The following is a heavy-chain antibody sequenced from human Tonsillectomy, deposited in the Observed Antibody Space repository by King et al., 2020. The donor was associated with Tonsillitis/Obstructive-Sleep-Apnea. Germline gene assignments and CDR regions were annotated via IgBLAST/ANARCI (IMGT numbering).Heavy chain of an antibody. V-gene: IGHV3-30*01. CDR1: GFTFRSYA. Sequence: VQLVESGGGVVQPGRSLRLSCAASGFTFRSYAMHWVRQAPGKGLEWVEVISYDGSNKYYADSVKGRFTISRDNSKNTLYLQMNSLRAEDTAVYYCARDRLRITMVQGGPGDYWGQGTLVTVSS. CDR3: ARDRLRITMVQGGPGDY. J-gene: IGHJ4*02. D-gene: IGHD3-10*01. CDR2: ISYDGSNK.